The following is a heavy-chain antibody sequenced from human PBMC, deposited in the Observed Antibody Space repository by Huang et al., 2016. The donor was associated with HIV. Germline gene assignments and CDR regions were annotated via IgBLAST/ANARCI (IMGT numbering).Heavy chain of an antibody. D-gene: IGHD3-16*01. V-gene: IGHV1-69*01. CDR1: GGSFSDQI. Sequence: QVQLEQSGPAVRKPGSSVKVSCQASGGSFSDQIISWVRQDTGQRFEWMGGIIPLFRAPAYAQEFKGRVTMTADESTATIYMELNSLTSEDTAVYYCAMSLRYQYDSRSYWGRYFDYWGQGTLVTVSS. J-gene: IGHJ4*02. CDR3: AMSLRYQYDSRSYWGRYFDY. CDR2: IIPLFRAP.